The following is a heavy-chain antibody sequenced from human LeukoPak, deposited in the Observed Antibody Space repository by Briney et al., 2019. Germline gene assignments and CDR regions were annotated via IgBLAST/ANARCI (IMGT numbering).Heavy chain of an antibody. CDR3: AKFWSGYYTWFDP. CDR1: GFTFSSYW. D-gene: IGHD3-3*01. Sequence: GGSLRLSCAASGFTFSSYWMHWVRQAPGKGLEWVSAISGSGGSTYYADSVKGRFTISRDNSKNTLYLQMNSLRAEDTAVYYCAKFWSGYYTWFDPWGQGTLVTVSS. V-gene: IGHV3-23*01. J-gene: IGHJ5*02. CDR2: ISGSGGST.